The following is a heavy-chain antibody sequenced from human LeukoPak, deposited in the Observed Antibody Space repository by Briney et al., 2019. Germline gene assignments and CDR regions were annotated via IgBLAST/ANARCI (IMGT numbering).Heavy chain of an antibody. CDR3: ARDREDYYGSGSYFDY. J-gene: IGHJ4*02. CDR2: IYYSGST. D-gene: IGHD3-10*01. V-gene: IGHV4-59*01. CDR1: GGSISSYY. Sequence: PSETLSLTCTVSGGSISSYYWNWIRQPPGKGLEWIGYIYYSGSTNYNPSLKSRVTISVDTSKNQFSLKLSSVTAADTAVYYCARDREDYYGSGSYFDYWGQGTLVTVSS.